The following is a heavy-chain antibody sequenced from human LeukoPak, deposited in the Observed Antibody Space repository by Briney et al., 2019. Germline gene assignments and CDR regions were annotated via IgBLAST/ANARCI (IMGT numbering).Heavy chain of an antibody. V-gene: IGHV5-51*01. D-gene: IGHD2-15*01. CDR1: GYTFTTYW. J-gene: IGHJ6*02. CDR2: IYPGNSDT. Sequence: GESLKISCKGSGYTFTTYWIGWVRQMPGKGLEWMGVIYPGNSDTRYSPSFQGQVTISADKSISTAYLQWSSLKASDTAMYYCARHVVVVVADYYYYYGMDVWGQGTTVTVSS. CDR3: ARHVVVVVADYYYYYGMDV.